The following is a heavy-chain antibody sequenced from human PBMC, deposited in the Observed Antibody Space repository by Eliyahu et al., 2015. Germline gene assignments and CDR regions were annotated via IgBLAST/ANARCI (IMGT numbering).Heavy chain of an antibody. J-gene: IGHJ3*02. D-gene: IGHD6-13*01. CDR3: TTVSLSSSWSDAFDI. Sequence: EVQLVESGGGLVKPGGSLRLSCAAPGFNFNXAWVSXVRQAPGKGXGWIGRXKRKTDGGAPDYDAPVKGRFTISRDDSKNTVYLQMNSLKTEDTAMYYCTTVSLSSSWSDAFDIWGQGTMVTVSS. CDR1: GFNFNXAW. CDR2: XKRKTDGGAP. V-gene: IGHV3-15*01.